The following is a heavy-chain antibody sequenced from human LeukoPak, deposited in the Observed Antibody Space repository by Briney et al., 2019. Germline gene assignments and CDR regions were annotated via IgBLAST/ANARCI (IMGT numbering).Heavy chain of an antibody. D-gene: IGHD6-25*01. J-gene: IGHJ4*02. CDR1: GGSISSSSYY. CDR2: IYYSGST. V-gene: IGHV4-39*01. CDR3: ASQRGGIAASTGY. Sequence: SETLSLTCTVSGGSISSSSYYWGWIRQPPGKGLEWIGSIYYSGSTYYNPSLKSRVTISVDTSKNQFSLKLSSVTAADTAVYYCASQRGGIAASTGYWGQGTLVTVSS.